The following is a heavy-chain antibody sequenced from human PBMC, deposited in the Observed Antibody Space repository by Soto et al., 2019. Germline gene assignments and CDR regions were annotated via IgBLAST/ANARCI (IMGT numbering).Heavy chain of an antibody. V-gene: IGHV1-69*12. J-gene: IGHJ6*02. CDR3: ARDKDRQQLGGNYYYIMDV. D-gene: IGHD3-3*02. CDR2: IMPVFPTP. CDR1: GGTFRTSA. Sequence: QVQLVQSGAEVKKPGSSVKVSCKTSGGTFRTSAISGGRQAPGHGLEWMGGIMPVFPTPDYAQKFQGRVTITADESTSTAYMELSSLGSEDTAVYYCARDKDRQQLGGNYYYIMDVWGQGTTVTVSS.